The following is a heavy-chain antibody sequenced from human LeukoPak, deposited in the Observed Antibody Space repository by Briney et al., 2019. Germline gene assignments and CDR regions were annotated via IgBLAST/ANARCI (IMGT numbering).Heavy chain of an antibody. J-gene: IGHJ6*04. V-gene: IGHV5-10-1*01. CDR1: GYSFSTYW. CDR3: ARGSGSSGYYGMDV. Sequence: GESLTISCKGSGYSFSTYWINWVRQTPGKGPVWMGTINPSDSYTKYSPSFQGHVTISTDKSINTVHLQWSSLKASDTATYYCARGSGSSGYYGMDVWGKGTTVTVSS. CDR2: INPSDSYT. D-gene: IGHD3-10*01.